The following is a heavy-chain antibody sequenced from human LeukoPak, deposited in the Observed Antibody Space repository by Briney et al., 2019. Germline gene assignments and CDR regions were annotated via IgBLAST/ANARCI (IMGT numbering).Heavy chain of an antibody. Sequence: ASLKVSCKASGYTFTGYYMHWVRQAPGQRLEWIGWINPNSCGTNYAQKFQGRVTMTRDTSISTAYMELSRLRSDDTAVYYCARAGYSYGYVYYYMDVWGKGTTVTISS. J-gene: IGHJ6*03. V-gene: IGHV1-2*02. CDR1: GYTFTGYY. CDR3: ARAGYSYGYVYYYMDV. CDR2: INPNSCGT. D-gene: IGHD5-18*01.